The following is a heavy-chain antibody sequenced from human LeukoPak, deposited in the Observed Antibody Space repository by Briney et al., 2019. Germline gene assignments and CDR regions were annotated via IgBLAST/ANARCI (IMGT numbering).Heavy chain of an antibody. CDR3: ARGLPPVMKYYFDY. CDR1: GFTFSSYA. D-gene: IGHD4-11*01. Sequence: GGSLRLSCAASGFTFSSYAMSWVRQAPGKGLEWVAVMWYDGSNKYYADSVKGRFTISRDDSKNTLYLQMNSLRAEDTAMYYCARGLPPVMKYYFDYWGQGTLVTVSS. J-gene: IGHJ4*02. V-gene: IGHV3-33*08. CDR2: MWYDGSNK.